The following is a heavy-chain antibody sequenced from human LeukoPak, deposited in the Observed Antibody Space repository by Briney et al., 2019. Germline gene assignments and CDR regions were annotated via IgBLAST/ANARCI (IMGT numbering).Heavy chain of an antibody. V-gene: IGHV3-23*01. CDR1: GFTFSSYA. Sequence: RGGSLRLSWAAYGFTFSSYAMSWVRQAPGKGLEWVSAISGSGGSTYYADSVKGRFTISRDNSKNTLYLQMNSLRAEDTAVYYCAKDDIAAAPHYMDVWGKGTTVTVSS. D-gene: IGHD6-13*01. J-gene: IGHJ6*03. CDR3: AKDDIAAAPHYMDV. CDR2: ISGSGGST.